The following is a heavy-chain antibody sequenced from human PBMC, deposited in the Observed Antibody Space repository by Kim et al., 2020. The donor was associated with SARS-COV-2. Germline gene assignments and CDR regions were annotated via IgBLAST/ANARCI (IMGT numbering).Heavy chain of an antibody. CDR2: INTNTGNP. D-gene: IGHD2-2*01. CDR3: AREGECSSTSCYGGSPHDAFDI. J-gene: IGHJ3*02. Sequence: ASVKVSCKASGYTFTSYAMNWVRQAPGQGLEWMGWINTNTGNPTYAQGFTGRFVFSLDTSVSTAYLQISSLKAEDTAVYYCAREGECSSTSCYGGSPHDAFDIWGQETMVTVSS. V-gene: IGHV7-4-1*02. CDR1: GYTFTSYA.